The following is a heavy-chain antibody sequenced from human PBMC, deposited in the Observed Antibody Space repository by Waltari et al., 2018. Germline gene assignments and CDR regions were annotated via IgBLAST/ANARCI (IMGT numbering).Heavy chain of an antibody. CDR1: GFTFSSYA. CDR2: IYSGGSST. CDR3: AKARPRTYCSGGSCYPVFFDY. Sequence: EVQLLESGGGLVQPGGSLRLSCAASGFTFSSYAMSWVRQAPGKGLEWVSVIYSGGSSTYYADSVKGRFTISRDNSKNTLYPQMNSLRAEDTAVYYCAKARPRTYCSGGSCYPVFFDYWGQGTLVTVSS. V-gene: IGHV3-23*03. D-gene: IGHD2-15*01. J-gene: IGHJ4*02.